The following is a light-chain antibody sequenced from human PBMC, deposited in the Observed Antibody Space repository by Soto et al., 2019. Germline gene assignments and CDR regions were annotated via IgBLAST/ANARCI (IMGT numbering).Light chain of an antibody. V-gene: IGLV2-14*01. CDR3: SSYTSISTYV. Sequence: QSALTQPASVSGSPGQSITIACTGTSSDVGGYNYVSWYQQYPGKAPRLVISDVSNRPSGVSNRFSGSKSGNSASLTNSGLQAEDEVDYYCSSYTSISTYVFGTGTKLTV. CDR2: DVS. CDR1: SSDVGGYNY. J-gene: IGLJ1*01.